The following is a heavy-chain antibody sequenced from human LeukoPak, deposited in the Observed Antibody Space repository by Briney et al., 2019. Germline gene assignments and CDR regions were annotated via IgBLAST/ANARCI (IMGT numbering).Heavy chain of an antibody. CDR1: GGFVSNNY. V-gene: IGHV4-59*02. Sequence: SETLSLTCTVSGGFVSNNYWSWIRQPPGKRLEWIGCMYYTGSTNYNPSLESRVTISVDTSKKQLSLKLTSVTAADTAVYYCAREVMVYTIPLNYYYLDVWGRGTTVTVSS. D-gene: IGHD2-8*01. CDR3: AREVMVYTIPLNYYYLDV. CDR2: MYYTGST. J-gene: IGHJ6*03.